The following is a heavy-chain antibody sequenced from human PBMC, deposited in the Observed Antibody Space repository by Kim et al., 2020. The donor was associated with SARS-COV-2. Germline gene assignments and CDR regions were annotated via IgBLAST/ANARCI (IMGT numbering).Heavy chain of an antibody. CDR3: ARDLDWLFAY. V-gene: IGHV3-33*01. D-gene: IGHD3-9*01. J-gene: IGHJ4*02. CDR2: TE. Sequence: TEYYAHSVQGRLTISRDNSKKTLYLQMDSLRAEDTSVYYCARDLDWLFAYWGQGTLVTASS.